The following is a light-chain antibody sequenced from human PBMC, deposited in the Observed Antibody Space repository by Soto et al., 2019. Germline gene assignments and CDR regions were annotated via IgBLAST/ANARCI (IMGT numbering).Light chain of an antibody. CDR2: DAS. V-gene: IGKV1-5*01. Sequence: DIQMTQSPSTLSASVGDRVTITCRASQSIGNWLAWYQQKPGKAPKLLIYDASSLESGVPSRFSGSGSGTEFTLTISSLQPDDFVTYYCQQDHTYYTFGQGTNLEIK. CDR3: QQDHTYYT. CDR1: QSIGNW. J-gene: IGKJ2*01.